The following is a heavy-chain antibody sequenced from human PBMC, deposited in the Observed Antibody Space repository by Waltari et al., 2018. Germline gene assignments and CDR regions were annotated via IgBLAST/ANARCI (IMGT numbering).Heavy chain of an antibody. V-gene: IGHV3-30*02. CDR1: GFTFSSYG. Sequence: QVQLVESGGGVVQPGGSLRLSCAASGFTFSSYGMHWVRQAPGKGLDWVAFIRYDGSNKYYADSVKGRFTISRDNSKNTLYLQMNSLRAEDTAVYYCAKPQYQLPTYYYYYMDVWGKGTTVTVSS. CDR3: AKPQYQLPTYYYYYMDV. D-gene: IGHD2-2*01. J-gene: IGHJ6*03. CDR2: IRYDGSNK.